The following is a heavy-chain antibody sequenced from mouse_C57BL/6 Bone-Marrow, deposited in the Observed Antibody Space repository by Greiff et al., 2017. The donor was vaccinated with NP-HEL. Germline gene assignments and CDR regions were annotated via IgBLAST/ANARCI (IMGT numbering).Heavy chain of an antibody. CDR1: GHTLTNHW. J-gene: IGHJ3*01. D-gene: IGHD2-4*01. V-gene: IGHV1-63*01. CDR2: IYPGGGYT. CDR3: ARRDDYDLFAY. Sequence: VQPQQSGAELVRPGTSVKMSCKASGHTLTNHWIGRAKQRPGHGLEWIGDIYPGGGYTNYNAKFKGKATLTADQSSSPAYMQFSSLTSEDSAIYYCARRDDYDLFAYWGQGTLVTVAA.